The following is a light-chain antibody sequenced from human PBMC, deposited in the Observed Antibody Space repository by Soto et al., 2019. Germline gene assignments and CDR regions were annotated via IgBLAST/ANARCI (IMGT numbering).Light chain of an antibody. J-gene: IGLJ1*01. V-gene: IGLV2-23*01. Sequence: QSALTQPASVSGSPGQSITISCTGTSSDVGSYDLVSWYQQHPGKAPKRMIYEDSKRPSGVSNRCSGSKSGNTASLTMSGLQAEDEADYYCRSYAGSRTYVFGTGTKLTVL. CDR2: EDS. CDR3: RSYAGSRTYV. CDR1: SSDVGSYDL.